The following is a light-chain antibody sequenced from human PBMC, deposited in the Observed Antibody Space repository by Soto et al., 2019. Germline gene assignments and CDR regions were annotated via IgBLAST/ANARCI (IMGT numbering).Light chain of an antibody. CDR2: DVT. J-gene: IGLJ2*01. CDR3: SSFTTSSTLL. Sequence: QSALTQPASVSGSPGQSVAISCTGSSGDVGAYNYVSWFQQHPGKAPKIILYDVTSRPSGVSDRFSGSKSGNTASLTISGLQAEDDADYYCSSFTTSSTLLFGGGTKVTVL. CDR1: SGDVGAYNY. V-gene: IGLV2-14*01.